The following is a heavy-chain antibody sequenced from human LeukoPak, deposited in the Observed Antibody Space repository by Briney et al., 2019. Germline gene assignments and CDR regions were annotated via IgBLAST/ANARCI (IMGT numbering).Heavy chain of an antibody. D-gene: IGHD6-19*01. CDR1: GGSISSYY. V-gene: IGHV4-34*01. CDR2: INHSGST. CDR3: ARGTAVAGD. Sequence: SETLSLTCTVSGGSISSYYWSWIRQPPGKGLEWIGEINHSGSTNYNPSLKSRVTISVDTSKNQFSLKLSSVTAADTAVYYCARGTAVAGDWGQGTLVTVSS. J-gene: IGHJ4*02.